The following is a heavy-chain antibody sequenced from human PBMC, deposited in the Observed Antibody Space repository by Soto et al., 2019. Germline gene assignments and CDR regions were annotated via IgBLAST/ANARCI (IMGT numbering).Heavy chain of an antibody. Sequence: VQLVQSGAEVKKPGASVKVSCKTSGDSFNDYYIHWVRQAPGQGLEWVGWSNPNGGGKKYAQKFQGRVTVTRDTSIRTVYMELSSLRSGDTAVYYCARESGGATATLDYYYFYMDVWGKGTTVTVSS. J-gene: IGHJ6*03. CDR1: GDSFNDYY. V-gene: IGHV1-2*02. CDR2: SNPNGGGK. D-gene: IGHD5-12*01. CDR3: ARESGGATATLDYYYFYMDV.